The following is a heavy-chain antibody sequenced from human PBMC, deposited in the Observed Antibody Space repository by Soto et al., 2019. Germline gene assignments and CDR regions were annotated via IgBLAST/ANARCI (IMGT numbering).Heavy chain of an antibody. CDR3: ARDRGEGYYDSSGYDAFDI. D-gene: IGHD3-22*01. J-gene: IGHJ3*02. V-gene: IGHV3-30-3*01. Sequence: QVQLVESGGGVVQPGRSLRLSCAASGFTFSSYAMHWVRQAPGKGLEWVAVISYDGSNKYYADSVKGRFTISRDNSKNTRYLQMNSLRAEDTAVYYCARDRGEGYYDSSGYDAFDIWGQGTMVTVSS. CDR2: ISYDGSNK. CDR1: GFTFSSYA.